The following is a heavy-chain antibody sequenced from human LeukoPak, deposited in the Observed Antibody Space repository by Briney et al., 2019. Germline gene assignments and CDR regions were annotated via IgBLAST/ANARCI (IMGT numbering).Heavy chain of an antibody. J-gene: IGHJ4*02. CDR1: GFTFSSSA. CDR3: AKVSSGWYTGYFDY. CDR2: IIDSGDST. Sequence: PGGSLRLSCAASGFTFSSSAMSWVRQAPGKGLEWVSVIIDSGDSTFYANSVKGRFTISRDNSKNTLYLQMNSLRAEDTAVYYCAKVSSGWYTGYFDYWGQGTLVTVSS. V-gene: IGHV3-23*01. D-gene: IGHD6-19*01.